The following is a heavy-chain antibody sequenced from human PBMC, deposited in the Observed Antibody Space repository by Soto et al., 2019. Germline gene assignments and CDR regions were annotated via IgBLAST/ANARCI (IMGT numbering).Heavy chain of an antibody. CDR1: GGSMSSYY. CDR3: ARGQRFSDWFDP. J-gene: IGHJ5*02. V-gene: IGHV4-4*07. Sequence: QVPLQQSGPGLVNPSETLSLTCTVSGGSMSSYYWTWIRQPAGKGLEWIGRVYSSGGTHYNPSLKSRVTITLDTSKNQFSLRLLSVTDADTAVYYCARGQRFSDWFDPWGQGTLVTVSS. D-gene: IGHD3-3*01. CDR2: VYSSGGT.